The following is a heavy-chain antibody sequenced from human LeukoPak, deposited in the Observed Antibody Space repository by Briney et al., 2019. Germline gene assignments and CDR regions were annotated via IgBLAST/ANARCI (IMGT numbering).Heavy chain of an antibody. CDR2: ISAYNGNT. CDR1: GYTFTSYG. J-gene: IGHJ6*03. Sequence: GASVKVSCKASGYTFTSYGISWVRQAPGQGLEWMGWISAYNGNTNYAQKLQGRVTMTTDTSTSTAYMELRSLRSDDTAVYYCARWHSRGIVFSYYYYYMDVWGKGTTVTISS. V-gene: IGHV1-18*01. D-gene: IGHD3-22*01. CDR3: ARWHSRGIVFSYYYYYMDV.